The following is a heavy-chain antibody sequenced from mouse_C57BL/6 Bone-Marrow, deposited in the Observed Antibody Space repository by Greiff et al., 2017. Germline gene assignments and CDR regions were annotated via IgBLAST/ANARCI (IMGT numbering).Heavy chain of an antibody. V-gene: IGHV1-76*01. CDR3: AGGLRREDY. D-gene: IGHD2-4*01. Sequence: QVQLQQSGAELVRPGASVKLSCKASGYTFTDYYINWVKQRPGQGLEWIARIYPGSGNTYYNEKFKGKATLTAEKSSSTAYMQLSSLTSEDSACYFCAGGLRREDYWGQGTTLTVSS. CDR1: GYTFTDYY. J-gene: IGHJ2*01. CDR2: IYPGSGNT.